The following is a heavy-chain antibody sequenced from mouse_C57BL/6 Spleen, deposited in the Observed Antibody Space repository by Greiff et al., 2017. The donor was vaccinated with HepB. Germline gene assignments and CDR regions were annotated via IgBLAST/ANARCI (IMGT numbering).Heavy chain of an antibody. Sequence: QVQLQQPGAELVMPGASVKLSCKASGYTFTSYWMHWVKQRPGQGLEWIGEIDPSDSYTNYNQKFKGKSTLTVDKSSSTAYMQLSSLTSEDSAVYYCARRAPDGYYSYWYFDVWGTGTTVTVSS. CDR3: ARRAPDGYYSYWYFDV. D-gene: IGHD2-3*01. CDR2: IDPSDSYT. J-gene: IGHJ1*03. CDR1: GYTFTSYW. V-gene: IGHV1-69*01.